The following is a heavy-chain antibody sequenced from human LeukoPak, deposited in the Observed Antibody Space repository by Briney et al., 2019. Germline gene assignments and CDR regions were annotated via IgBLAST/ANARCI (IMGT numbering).Heavy chain of an antibody. Sequence: QPGGSLRLSCAASGFTFSSYAMSWVRQAPGKGLEWVSAISRSGGSTYYADSVKGRFTISRDNSKNTLYLQMNSLRAEDTAVYYCAKDIVVVPAAPNDAFDIWGQGTMATVSS. CDR2: ISRSGGST. CDR1: GFTFSSYA. CDR3: AKDIVVVPAAPNDAFDI. J-gene: IGHJ3*02. D-gene: IGHD2-2*01. V-gene: IGHV3-23*01.